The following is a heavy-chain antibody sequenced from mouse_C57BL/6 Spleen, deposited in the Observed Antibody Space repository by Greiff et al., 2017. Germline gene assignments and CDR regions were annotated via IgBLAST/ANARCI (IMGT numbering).Heavy chain of an antibody. CDR3: ARGTTVGFDY. Sequence: VQLQQSGPELVKPGASVKISCKASGYTFTDYYMNWVKQSHGKSLEWIGDINPNNGGTSYNQKFKGKATLTVDKSSSTAYMELRSLTSEDSAVYYCARGTTVGFDYWGQGTTLTVSS. CDR2: INPNNGGT. CDR1: GYTFTDYY. V-gene: IGHV1-26*01. D-gene: IGHD1-1*01. J-gene: IGHJ2*01.